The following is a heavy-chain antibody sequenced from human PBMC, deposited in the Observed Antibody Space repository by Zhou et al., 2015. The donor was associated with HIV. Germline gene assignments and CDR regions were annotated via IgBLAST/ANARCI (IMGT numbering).Heavy chain of an antibody. D-gene: IGHD3/OR15-3a*01. CDR1: GFTLSDYH. CDR3: ARGALGWTNGDDALDI. CDR2: ISSGGSPI. V-gene: IGHV3-11*04. Sequence: QVQLVESGGGLVKPGGSLKLSCEVSGFTLSDYHMSWIRQAPGKGLEWISYISSGGSPIHYADSVKGRFTVSRDNTKTSLFLHMDRLRLDDTALYFCARGALGWTNGDDALDIWGHGTMVAVSS. J-gene: IGHJ3*02.